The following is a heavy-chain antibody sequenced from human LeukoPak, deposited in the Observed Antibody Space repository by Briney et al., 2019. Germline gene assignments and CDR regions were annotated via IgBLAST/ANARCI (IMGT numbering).Heavy chain of an antibody. Sequence: SETLSLTCTVSGYSISSGYYWGWIRQPPGKGLEWIGSIYHSGSTYYNPSLKSRVTISVDTSKNQLSLKLSSVTAADTAVYYCASSGSYFQADYWGQGTLVTVSS. CDR2: IYHSGST. V-gene: IGHV4-38-2*02. J-gene: IGHJ4*02. D-gene: IGHD3-10*01. CDR1: GYSISSGYY. CDR3: ASSGSYFQADY.